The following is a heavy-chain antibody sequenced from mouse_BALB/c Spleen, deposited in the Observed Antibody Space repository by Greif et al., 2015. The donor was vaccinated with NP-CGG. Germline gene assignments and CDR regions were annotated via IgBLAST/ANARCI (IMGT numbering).Heavy chain of an antibody. V-gene: IGHV14-3*02. Sequence: VQLQQSGAELVKPGASVKLSCTASGFNIKDTYMHWVKQRPEQGLEWIGRIDPANGNTKYDPKFQGKATITADTSSNTVYLQLSSLTSEDTAVYYCARSGYYGSSYWYFDVWGAGTTVTVSS. CDR1: GFNIKDTY. CDR2: IDPANGNT. CDR3: ARSGYYGSSYWYFDV. J-gene: IGHJ1*01. D-gene: IGHD1-1*01.